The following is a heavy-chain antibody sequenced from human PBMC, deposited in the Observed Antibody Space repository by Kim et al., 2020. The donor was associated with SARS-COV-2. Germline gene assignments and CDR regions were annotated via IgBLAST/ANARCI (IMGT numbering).Heavy chain of an antibody. CDR1: TGTFNTHT. D-gene: IGHD2-2*02. J-gene: IGHJ6*02. CDR2: IVPVFGTT. Sequence: SVKVSCKASTGTFNTHTIDWVRQAPGQGLEGMGWIVPVFGTTNYAQHFQGRVTITADESTGTVYMELSSLRSEDTAVYYCARAPVQYCSSASCNTYFYGMYLWGQGTTVTVSS. V-gene: IGHV1-69*13. CDR3: ARAPVQYCSSASCNTYFYGMYL.